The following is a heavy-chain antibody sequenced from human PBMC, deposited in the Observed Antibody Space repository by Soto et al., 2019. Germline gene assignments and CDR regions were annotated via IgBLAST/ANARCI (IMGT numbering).Heavy chain of an antibody. D-gene: IGHD3-22*01. CDR2: IYYSGSI. CDR1: GGSISSGDYY. Sequence: QVQLQESGPGLVKPSQTLSLTCTVSGGSISSGDYYWSWIRQPPGKGLEWIGYIYYSGSIYYNPSLKSRVTISVDPSKNQFSLKLSSVTSADTAVYYCARTYYYDSSGYGFDPWGQGTLVTVSS. J-gene: IGHJ5*02. V-gene: IGHV4-30-4*01. CDR3: ARTYYYDSSGYGFDP.